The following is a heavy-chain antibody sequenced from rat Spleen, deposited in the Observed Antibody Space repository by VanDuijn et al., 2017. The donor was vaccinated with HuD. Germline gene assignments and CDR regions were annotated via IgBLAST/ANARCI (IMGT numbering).Heavy chain of an antibody. D-gene: IGHD4-3*01. CDR2: ISTGGGNT. V-gene: IGHV5-25*01. CDR1: GFTFSNYY. CDR3: ARPDSAIYVMDA. Sequence: EVQLVESGGGLVQPGRSMKLSCAASGFTFSNYYMAWVRQAPTKGLEWVASISTGGGNTYYRDSVKGRFTISRDNAKSTLYLQVNSLRSEDTATYYCARPDSAIYVMDAWGQGASVTVSS. J-gene: IGHJ4*01.